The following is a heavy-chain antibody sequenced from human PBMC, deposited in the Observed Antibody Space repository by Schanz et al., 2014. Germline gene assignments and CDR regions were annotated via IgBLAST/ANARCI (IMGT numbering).Heavy chain of an antibody. V-gene: IGHV1-2*04. CDR2: INPNSGTT. Sequence: QVQLVQSGTQVKKPGASVKVSCKASGYTLSAYSLHWVRQAPGQGLEWMGWINPNSGTTNYAQKFQGWVTMTRDTSISTAYMELSRLKSDDTAVYYCARGGYSSGWYDRDIAHFDYWGQGTLVTVSS. CDR3: ARGGYSSGWYDRDIAHFDY. D-gene: IGHD6-19*01. J-gene: IGHJ4*02. CDR1: GYTLSAYS.